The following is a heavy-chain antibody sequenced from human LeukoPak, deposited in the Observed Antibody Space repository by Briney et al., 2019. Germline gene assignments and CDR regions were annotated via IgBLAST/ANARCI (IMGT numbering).Heavy chain of an antibody. J-gene: IGHJ4*02. CDR3: ARAPGSGHY. V-gene: IGHV4-61*02. D-gene: IGHD3-10*01. CDR2: IYTSGST. CDR1: GGSISSGSYY. Sequence: SETLSLTCTVSGGSISSGSYYWSWIRQPAGKGLEWIGRIYTSGSTNYNPSLKSRVTISVDTSKNQFSLKLSSVTAADTAVYYCARAPGSGHYWGQGTLVTVSS.